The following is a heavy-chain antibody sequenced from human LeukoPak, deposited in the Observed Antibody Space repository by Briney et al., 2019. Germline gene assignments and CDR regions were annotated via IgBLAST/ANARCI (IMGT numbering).Heavy chain of an antibody. CDR3: ARVRGIQAGLDI. Sequence: GGSLRLSCAASGFSFSTYWMSWARKAPGKGRGGVANIKQDGSEKYYVDSVKGRFTISRDNAKNSLYLQMNSLRAEDTAVYYCARVRGIQAGLDIWGQGTMVTVSS. J-gene: IGHJ3*02. CDR1: GFSFSTYW. D-gene: IGHD1-14*01. V-gene: IGHV3-7*01. CDR2: IKQDGSEK.